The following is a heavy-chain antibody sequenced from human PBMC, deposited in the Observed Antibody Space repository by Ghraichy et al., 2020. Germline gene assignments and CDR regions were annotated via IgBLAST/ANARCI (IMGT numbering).Heavy chain of an antibody. J-gene: IGHJ6*03. Sequence: ASVKVSCKASGYTFTSYYMHWVRQAPGQGLEWMGIINPSGGSTSYAQKFQGRVTMTRDTSTSTVYMELSSLRSEDTAVYYCARAKRVDAVAGTIYYYYYMDVWGKGTTVTVSS. CDR1: GYTFTSYY. CDR2: INPSGGST. V-gene: IGHV1-46*03. CDR3: ARAKRVDAVAGTIYYYYYMDV. D-gene: IGHD6-19*01.